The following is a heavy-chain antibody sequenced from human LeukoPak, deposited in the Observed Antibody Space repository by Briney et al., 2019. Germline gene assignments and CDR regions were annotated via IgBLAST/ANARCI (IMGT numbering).Heavy chain of an antibody. D-gene: IGHD2-15*01. Sequence: PGGSLRLSCAASGFTFSSYAMSWVRQAPGKGLEWVSAISGSGGSTYYADSVKGRFTISRDNSKNTLYLQMNSLRAEDTAVYFCARGNPLGYCSGGSCLDFDYWGQGTLVTVSS. CDR1: GFTFSSYA. CDR3: ARGNPLGYCSGGSCLDFDY. J-gene: IGHJ4*02. V-gene: IGHV3-23*01. CDR2: ISGSGGST.